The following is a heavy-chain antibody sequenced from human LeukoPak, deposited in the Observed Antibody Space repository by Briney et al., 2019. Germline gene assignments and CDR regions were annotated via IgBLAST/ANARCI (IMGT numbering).Heavy chain of an antibody. CDR3: ARAYLDYSSSWYEDY. CDR2: ISAYNGNT. CDR1: RYTFTSYG. Sequence: ASVKVSYKASRYTFTSYGISWVRQAPGQGLEWMGWISAYNGNTNYAQKLQGRVTMTTDTSTSTAYMELRSLRSDDTAVYYCARAYLDYSSSWYEDYWGQGTLVTVSS. V-gene: IGHV1-18*01. J-gene: IGHJ4*02. D-gene: IGHD6-13*01.